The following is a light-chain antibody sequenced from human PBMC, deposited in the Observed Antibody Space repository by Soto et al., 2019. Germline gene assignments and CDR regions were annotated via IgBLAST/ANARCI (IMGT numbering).Light chain of an antibody. CDR2: GAS. CDR3: QQYGSSPWT. V-gene: IGKV3-20*01. Sequence: EIVLTKPPVSLSFSRGERATLSCRASQSVSSSYLAWYQQKPGQAPRLLIYGASSRATGIPDRFSGSGSGTDFTLTISRLEPEDFAVYYCQQYGSSPWTFGQGTKVDIK. CDR1: QSVSSSY. J-gene: IGKJ1*01.